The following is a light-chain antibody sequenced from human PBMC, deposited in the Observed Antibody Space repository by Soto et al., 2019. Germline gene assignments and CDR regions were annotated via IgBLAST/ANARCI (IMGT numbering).Light chain of an antibody. V-gene: IGKV3-20*01. CDR1: QSLNRRY. CDR2: DAS. J-gene: IGKJ5*01. Sequence: ELLLTQSPGTLSSSPGERATLSCRASQSLNRRYLAWYQQKPGQAPRLLLYDASRRATDIPPTFSGSGCGTDFTLPTTSLEPEDFAMYYCQQYEISPPITFGQGTKLEIK. CDR3: QQYEISPPIT.